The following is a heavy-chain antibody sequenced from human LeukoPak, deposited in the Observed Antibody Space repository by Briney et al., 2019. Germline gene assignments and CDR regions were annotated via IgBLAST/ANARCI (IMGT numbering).Heavy chain of an antibody. D-gene: IGHD4-17*01. J-gene: IGHJ4*02. CDR3: ARGYGDSTSGFDY. CDR2: IYYTGRA. Sequence: MPSETLSLTCTVSGGSISSYYWSWIRQPPGKELEWLGNIYYTGRANYSPSLKSRVTMSLDTSRSQFSLKLSSVTAADTAVYYCARGYGDSTSGFDYWGQGTLVTVSS. CDR1: GGSISSYY. V-gene: IGHV4-59*01.